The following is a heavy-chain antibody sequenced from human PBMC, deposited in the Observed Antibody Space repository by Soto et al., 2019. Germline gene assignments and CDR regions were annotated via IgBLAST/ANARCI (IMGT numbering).Heavy chain of an antibody. CDR2: INHSGST. CDR1: GGSFSGYY. CDR3: ASELLDGAGGYPMPFDY. V-gene: IGHV4-34*01. D-gene: IGHD3-10*01. J-gene: IGHJ4*02. Sequence: QVQLQQWGAGLLKPSETLSLTCAVYGGSFSGYYWSWIRQPPGKGLEWIGEINHSGSTNYNPSLESGVTISVDTSKNQFSLKLSSVTAADTAVYYCASELLDGAGGYPMPFDYWGQGTLVTVAS.